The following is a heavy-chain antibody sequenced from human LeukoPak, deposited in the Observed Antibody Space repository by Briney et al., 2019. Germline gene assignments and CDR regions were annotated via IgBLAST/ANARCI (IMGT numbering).Heavy chain of an antibody. CDR3: AKDPGIAVAGLIYYFDY. CDR1: GFTFSSYG. V-gene: IGHV3-30*18. CDR2: ISYDGSNK. D-gene: IGHD6-19*01. Sequence: GGSLRLSCAASGFTFSSYGMHWVRQAPGKGLEWVAVISYDGSNKYYADSVKGRFTISRDNSKNTLYLQMNSLRAEDTAVYYCAKDPGIAVAGLIYYFDYWGQGTLVTVSS. J-gene: IGHJ4*02.